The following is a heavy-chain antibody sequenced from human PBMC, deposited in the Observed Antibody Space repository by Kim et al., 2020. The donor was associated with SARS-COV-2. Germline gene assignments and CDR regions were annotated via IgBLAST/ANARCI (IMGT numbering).Heavy chain of an antibody. V-gene: IGHV3-48*01. J-gene: IGHJ6*02. Sequence: RSTIYYADLVKSRFTISGDNDKKSLYLQMNSLRAEDTAVYYCARSSPGMDVWGQGTTVTVSS. CDR2: RSTI. CDR3: ARSSPGMDV. D-gene: IGHD3-10*01.